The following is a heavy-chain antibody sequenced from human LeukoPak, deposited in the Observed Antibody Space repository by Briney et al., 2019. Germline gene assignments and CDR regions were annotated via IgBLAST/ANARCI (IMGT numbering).Heavy chain of an antibody. CDR2: ISGSGGST. CDR1: GFTFSSYA. J-gene: IGHJ3*02. Sequence: GGSLRLSCAASGFTFSSYAMSWVRQAPGKGLEWVSAISGSGGSTNYADSVKGRFTISRDNSKNTLYLQMNSLRAEDTAVYYFDKAMQSGETGTTVAFDMWGQGTLVTVSS. CDR3: DKAMQSGETGTTVAFDM. V-gene: IGHV3-23*01. D-gene: IGHD1-1*01.